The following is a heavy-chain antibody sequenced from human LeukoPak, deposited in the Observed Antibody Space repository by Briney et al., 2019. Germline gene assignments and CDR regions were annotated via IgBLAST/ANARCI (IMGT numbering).Heavy chain of an antibody. V-gene: IGHV4-34*01. CDR3: ARSAGRDIVLMVYATNYYGMDV. D-gene: IGHD2-8*01. Sequence: SETLSLTCAVYGGSFSGYYWSWIRQPPGKGLEWIGEINHSGSTNYNPSPKSRVTISVDTSKNQFSLKLSSVTAADTAVYYCARSAGRDIVLMVYATNYYGMDVWGQGTTVTVSS. CDR1: GGSFSGYY. CDR2: INHSGST. J-gene: IGHJ6*02.